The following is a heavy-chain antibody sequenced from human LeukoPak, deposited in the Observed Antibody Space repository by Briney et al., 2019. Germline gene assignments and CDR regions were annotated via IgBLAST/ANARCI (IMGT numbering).Heavy chain of an antibody. CDR3: SNGIYSSSY. CDR1: GFTFTHYW. J-gene: IGHJ4*02. CDR2: IQQDGSEQ. V-gene: IGHV3-7*01. D-gene: IGHD6-6*01. Sequence: GGSLRLSCASSGFTFTHYWMCWVRQAPGKGLEWVANIQQDGSEQYYLDSVEGRFTISRDNANNSLYLQIDNLRAEDTAVYYCSNGIYSSSYWGRGTLVTVSS.